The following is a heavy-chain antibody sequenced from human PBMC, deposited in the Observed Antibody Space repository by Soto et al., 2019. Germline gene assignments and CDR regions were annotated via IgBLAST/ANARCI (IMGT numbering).Heavy chain of an antibody. D-gene: IGHD1-26*01. CDR1: KFTFSSFD. Sequence: GGSLRLSCAASKFTFSSFDVNWVRQAPGKGLEWVSYISSTGSLIYYADSVKGRFTISRDNTKNSLYLQMNSLRPEDTAIYYCTRGGGWHQGYYHYYGMDVWGHGTTVTVSS. J-gene: IGHJ6*02. CDR2: ISSTGSLI. V-gene: IGHV3-48*03. CDR3: TRGGGWHQGYYHYYGMDV.